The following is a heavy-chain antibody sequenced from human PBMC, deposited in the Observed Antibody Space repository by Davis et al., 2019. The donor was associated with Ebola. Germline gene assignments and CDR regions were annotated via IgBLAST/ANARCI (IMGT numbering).Heavy chain of an antibody. Sequence: PSETLSLTCSVSGGSVGSDYRSWIRQSPGKGPEWVSSISSSASYKNYADSVKGRFTISRDDAKKSLYLQMDSLRAEDTAVYYCARGDYSDSSGYFIDAFDVWGQGTMVTVSS. CDR3: ARGDYSDSSGYFIDAFDV. CDR2: ISSSASYK. D-gene: IGHD3-22*01. CDR1: GGSVGSDY. V-gene: IGHV3-11*06. J-gene: IGHJ3*01.